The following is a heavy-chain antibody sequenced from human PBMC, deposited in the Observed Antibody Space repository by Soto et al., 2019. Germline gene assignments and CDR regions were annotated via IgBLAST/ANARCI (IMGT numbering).Heavy chain of an antibody. D-gene: IGHD2-15*01. J-gene: IGHJ6*02. V-gene: IGHV3-30*18. CDR1: GFTFSSYG. CDR2: ISYDGSNK. Sequence: QMQLVESGGGVVQPGRSLRLSCAASGFTFSSYGMHWVRQAPGKGLEWVAVISYDGSNKYYADSVKGRFTISRDNSKNTLYLQMNSLRAEDTAVYYCAKVVVVAAIRVYYYYYYGMDVWGQGTTVTVSS. CDR3: AKVVVVAAIRVYYYYYYGMDV.